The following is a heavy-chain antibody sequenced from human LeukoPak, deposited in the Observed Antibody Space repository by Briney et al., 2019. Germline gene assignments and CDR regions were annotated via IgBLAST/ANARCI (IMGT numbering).Heavy chain of an antibody. CDR2: INPNSGGT. Sequence: ASVKVSCKASGYTFTGYYVHWVRQAPGQGLEWMGWINPNSGGTNYAQKFQGRVTMTRDTSISTAYMELSRLRSDDTAVYYCARTYCTNGVCFNWFDPWGQGTLVTVSS. CDR1: GYTFTGYY. D-gene: IGHD2-8*01. CDR3: ARTYCTNGVCFNWFDP. V-gene: IGHV1-2*02. J-gene: IGHJ5*02.